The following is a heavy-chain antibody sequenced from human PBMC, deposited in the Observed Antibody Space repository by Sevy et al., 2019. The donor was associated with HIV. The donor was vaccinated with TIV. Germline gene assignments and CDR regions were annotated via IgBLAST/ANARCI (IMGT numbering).Heavy chain of an antibody. V-gene: IGHV5-51*01. CDR2: IYPGDSDT. CDR3: ARRRHYIALAGTDAFDI. J-gene: IGHJ3*02. Sequence: GESLKISCKGSGYSFTSYWIGWVRQMPGKGLEWMGIIYPGDSDTRYSPSFQGQVTISADKSISTAYLQWSSLKASDTTMYYCARRRHYIALAGTDAFDIWGQGTMVTVSS. D-gene: IGHD6-19*01. CDR1: GYSFTSYW.